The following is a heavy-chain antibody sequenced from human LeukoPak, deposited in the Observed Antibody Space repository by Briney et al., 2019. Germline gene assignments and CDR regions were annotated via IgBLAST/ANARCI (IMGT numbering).Heavy chain of an antibody. CDR3: AKDLWDIVVVPSAIPDY. CDR1: GFTVSSNY. Sequence: SGGSLRLSCAASGFTVSSNYMSWVRQAPGKGLEWVSVIYSGGSTYYADSVKGRFTISRDNSKNTLYLQMNSLRAEDTAVYYCAKDLWDIVVVPSAIPDYWGQGTLVTVSS. D-gene: IGHD2-2*01. V-gene: IGHV3-53*01. CDR2: IYSGGST. J-gene: IGHJ4*02.